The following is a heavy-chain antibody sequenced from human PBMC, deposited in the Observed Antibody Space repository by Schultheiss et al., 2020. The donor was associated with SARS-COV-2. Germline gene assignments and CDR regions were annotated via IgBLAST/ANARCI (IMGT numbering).Heavy chain of an antibody. V-gene: IGHV3-74*01. CDR3: ARGGYSYGYFSTHYFDY. CDR2: INSDGSST. D-gene: IGHD5-18*01. Sequence: GESLKISCAASGFTFSSYWMHWVRQAPGKGLVWVSRINSDGSSTSYADSVKGRFTISRDNSKNTLYLQMNSLRAEDTAVYYCARGGYSYGYFSTHYFDYWGQGTLVTVSS. CDR1: GFTFSSYW. J-gene: IGHJ4*02.